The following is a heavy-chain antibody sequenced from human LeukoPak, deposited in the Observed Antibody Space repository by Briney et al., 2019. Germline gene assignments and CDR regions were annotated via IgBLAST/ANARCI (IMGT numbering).Heavy chain of an antibody. CDR2: INSNGDDT. CDR1: GFTFSHYS. D-gene: IGHD2-2*01. Sequence: PGGSLRLSCAASGFTFSHYSMHWVRQAPGKGLEYVSAINSNGDDTYYANSVKGRFTISRDNSKNTLYLQMGSLRAEDTAVYYCAREPTLGYCSSTSCLGDAFDIWGQGTMVTVSS. CDR3: AREPTLGYCSSTSCLGDAFDI. V-gene: IGHV3-64*01. J-gene: IGHJ3*02.